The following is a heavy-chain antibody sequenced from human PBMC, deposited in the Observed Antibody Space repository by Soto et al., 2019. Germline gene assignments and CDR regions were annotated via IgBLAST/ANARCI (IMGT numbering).Heavy chain of an antibody. D-gene: IGHD1-26*01. CDR2: ISYDGSNK. J-gene: IGHJ3*02. CDR3: ARRRQGRSYSRTDAFDI. CDR1: GFTFSSYA. V-gene: IGHV3-30-3*01. Sequence: VGSLRLSCAASGFTFSSYAMHWVRQAPGKGLEWVAVISYDGSNKYYADSVKGRFTISRDNSKNTLYPQMNSLRAEDTAVYYCARRRQGRSYSRTDAFDIWGQGTMVTVSS.